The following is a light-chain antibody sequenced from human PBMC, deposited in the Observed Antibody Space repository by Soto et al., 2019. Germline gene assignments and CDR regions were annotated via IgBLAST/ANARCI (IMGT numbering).Light chain of an antibody. V-gene: IGKV3-15*01. J-gene: IGKJ5*01. Sequence: EIVMTRSPPTLSVSPGNRATLSCRARQSVSHHLARYQQQPGPAPRLLVYGASTRATGVPARFSGSGSGTEFTLTISSLQSEDFAVYFCQQYTNWPPITFGQGTRLEIK. CDR2: GAS. CDR3: QQYTNWPPIT. CDR1: QSVSHH.